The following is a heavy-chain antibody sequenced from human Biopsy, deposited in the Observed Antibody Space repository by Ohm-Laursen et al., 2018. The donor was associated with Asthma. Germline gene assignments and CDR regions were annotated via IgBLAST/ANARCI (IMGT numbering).Heavy chain of an antibody. Sequence: SVKVSCKASGYTFTSYAMHWVRQAPGQRLEWMGWINAGNGNTKYSQKFQGRVTITRDTSASTAYMDLSSLRSEDTAVYYCARTYYDFLTGQVNDVFAIWGQGTMVTVSS. V-gene: IGHV1-3*01. D-gene: IGHD3-9*01. CDR2: INAGNGNT. J-gene: IGHJ3*02. CDR3: ARTYYDFLTGQVNDVFAI. CDR1: GYTFTSYA.